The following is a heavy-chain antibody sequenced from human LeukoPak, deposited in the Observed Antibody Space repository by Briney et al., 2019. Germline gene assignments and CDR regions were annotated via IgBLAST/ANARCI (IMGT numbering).Heavy chain of an antibody. CDR1: GFTFSRSA. J-gene: IGHJ4*02. CDR2: ISYDGGNK. CDR3: ARAEGYGGELDS. D-gene: IGHD4-23*01. V-gene: IGHV3-30*04. Sequence: GGSLRLSCAASGFTFSRSAMHWVRQAPGKGLEWVAIISYDGGNKYYADSVKGRFTISRENSKNRLYLQMNSLRAEDTAVYYCARAEGYGGELDSWGQGTLVTVSS.